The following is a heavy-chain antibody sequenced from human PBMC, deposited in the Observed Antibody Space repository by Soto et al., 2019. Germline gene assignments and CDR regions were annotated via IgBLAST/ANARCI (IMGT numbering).Heavy chain of an antibody. CDR3: AKLGADRKWEFPFDY. Sequence: EVQLLESGGGLVQPGGSLRLSCAASGFTFSSYAMSWVRQAPGKGLEWVSAISGSGGSTYYADSVKGRFTISRDNSKNTLYLQMDSLRAEDTAVYYCAKLGADRKWEFPFDYWGQGTLVTVSS. V-gene: IGHV3-23*01. D-gene: IGHD1-26*01. CDR2: ISGSGGST. CDR1: GFTFSSYA. J-gene: IGHJ4*02.